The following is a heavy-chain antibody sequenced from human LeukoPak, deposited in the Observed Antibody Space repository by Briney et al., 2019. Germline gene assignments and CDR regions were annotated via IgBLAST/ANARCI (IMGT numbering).Heavy chain of an antibody. D-gene: IGHD6-13*01. CDR2: INHSGST. Sequence: PSETLSLTCAVYGGSFSGYYWSWIRQPPGKGLEWIGEINHSGSTNYNPSLKSRVTISVDTSNNQFSLKLSSVTAADTAVYYCARDSSSWYGWFDPWGQGTLVTVSS. CDR1: GGSFSGYY. V-gene: IGHV4-34*01. J-gene: IGHJ5*02. CDR3: ARDSSSWYGWFDP.